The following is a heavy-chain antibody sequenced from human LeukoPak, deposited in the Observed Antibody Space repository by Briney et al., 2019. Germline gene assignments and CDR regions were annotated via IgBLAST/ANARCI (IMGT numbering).Heavy chain of an antibody. CDR1: GFTFNSYS. Sequence: PGGSLRLSCAASGFTFNSYSMNWVRQAPGEGLEWVSSISSSSSYIYYADSVTGRFTISRDNAKNSLYLQMNSLRAEDTAVYYCARGSNWFDPWGQGTLVTVSS. CDR3: ARGSNWFDP. V-gene: IGHV3-21*01. J-gene: IGHJ5*02. CDR2: ISSSSSYI.